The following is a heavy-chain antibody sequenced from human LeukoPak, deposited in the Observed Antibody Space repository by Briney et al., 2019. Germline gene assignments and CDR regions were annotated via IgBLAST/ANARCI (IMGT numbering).Heavy chain of an antibody. V-gene: IGHV3-53*01. CDR3: ARADPEGVGYCSSTSCPLDY. Sequence: PGGSLRLSCAASGFTFSDYYMSWVRQAPGKGLEWVSVIYSGGSTYYADSVKGRFTISRDNSKNTLYLQMNSLRAEDTAVYYCARADPEGVGYCSSTSCPLDYWGQGTLVTVSS. D-gene: IGHD2-2*01. CDR2: IYSGGST. J-gene: IGHJ4*02. CDR1: GFTFSDYY.